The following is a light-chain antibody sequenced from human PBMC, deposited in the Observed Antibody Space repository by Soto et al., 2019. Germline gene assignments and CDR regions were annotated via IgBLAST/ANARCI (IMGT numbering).Light chain of an antibody. V-gene: IGKV1-5*03. CDR2: KAT. Sequence: DIQMTQSPSTLSASIGDRVTNTCRASQSIRSWLAWYQQKPGKAPKLLIYKATSSESGVSSRFSGSGSGTVFSLTISSLQPDDSATYYCQQYKSYWTFGQGTKVEIK. CDR1: QSIRSW. J-gene: IGKJ1*01. CDR3: QQYKSYWT.